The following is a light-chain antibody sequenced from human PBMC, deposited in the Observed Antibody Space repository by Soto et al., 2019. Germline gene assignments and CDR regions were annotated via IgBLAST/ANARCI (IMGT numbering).Light chain of an antibody. CDR3: MQALQTPWT. V-gene: IGKV2-28*01. Sequence: IVMTQSPLSLPVTPGEPASISCRSSQSLLHSNGRNYLDWYLQKPGQSPQLLLSLASNRASGVPDRFSGSGSGTDFTLKISRVEAEDVGVYYCMQALQTPWTFGQGTKVDIK. J-gene: IGKJ1*01. CDR2: LAS. CDR1: QSLLHSNGRNY.